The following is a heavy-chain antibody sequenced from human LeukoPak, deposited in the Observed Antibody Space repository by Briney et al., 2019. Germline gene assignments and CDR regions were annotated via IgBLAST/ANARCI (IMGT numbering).Heavy chain of an antibody. J-gene: IGHJ6*03. CDR2: IRYDGSNR. Sequence: GGSLRLSCAASGFTFGSYDMHWVRQAPGKGLEWVAFIRYDGSNRYYADSVKGRFTISRDNSKNTLYLQMNSLRGEDTAEYYCEKAVARPYYYYMDVWGKGTTVTISS. CDR1: GFTFGSYD. V-gene: IGHV3-30*02. D-gene: IGHD5-12*01. CDR3: EKAVARPYYYYMDV.